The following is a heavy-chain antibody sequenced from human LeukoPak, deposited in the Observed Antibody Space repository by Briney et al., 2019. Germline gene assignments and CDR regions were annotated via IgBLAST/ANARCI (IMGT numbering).Heavy chain of an antibody. Sequence: SETLSLTCAVYGGSFSGYYWSWIRQPPGKGLEWIGEINHSGSTNYNPSLKSRVTISVDTSKNQFSLKLSSVTAADTAVYYCARGSNITGKSRYGSGSYSGKNWFDPGGQGTLVTVSS. CDR2: INHSGST. CDR3: ARGSNITGKSRYGSGSYSGKNWFDP. CDR1: GGSFSGYY. D-gene: IGHD3-10*01. J-gene: IGHJ5*02. V-gene: IGHV4-34*01.